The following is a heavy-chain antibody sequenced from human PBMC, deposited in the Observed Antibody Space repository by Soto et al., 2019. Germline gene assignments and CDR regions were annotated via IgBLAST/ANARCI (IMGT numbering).Heavy chain of an antibody. CDR1: GFIFSSFA. D-gene: IGHD3-3*01. J-gene: IGHJ4*02. CDR3: VKDMYYDFWSGSHDY. CDR2: ISDNGGGT. V-gene: IGHV3-64D*06. Sequence: GGSLRLSCSVSGFIFSSFAMHWVRQAPGKGLKYVSAISDNGGGTYYADSVKGRFTISRDNSKNTLYLQMSTLRPEDTAVYYCVKDMYYDFWSGSHDYWGQGTLVPVSS.